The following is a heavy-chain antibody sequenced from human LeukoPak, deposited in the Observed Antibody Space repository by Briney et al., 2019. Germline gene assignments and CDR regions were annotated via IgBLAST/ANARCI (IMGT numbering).Heavy chain of an antibody. V-gene: IGHV1-18*01. CDR2: ISAYNGNT. Sequence: ASVKVSCKASGGTFSSYAISWVRQAPGQGLEWMGWISAYNGNTNYAQKLQGRVTMTTDTSTSTAYMELRSLRSDDTAVYYCASATTYYYDSSGYYVRDDAFDIWGQGTMVTVSS. J-gene: IGHJ3*02. D-gene: IGHD3-22*01. CDR1: GGTFSSYA. CDR3: ASATTYYYDSSGYYVRDDAFDI.